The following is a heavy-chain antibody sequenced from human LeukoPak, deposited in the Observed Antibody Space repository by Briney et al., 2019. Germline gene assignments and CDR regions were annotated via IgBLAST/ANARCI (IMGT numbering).Heavy chain of an antibody. Sequence: PGGSLRLSCAASGFTFSSYEMNWVRQAPGKGLEWVSYISSSGSTIYYADSVKGRFTISRDNAKNSLYLQMNSLRAEDTAVYYCARDASSSGPIGYYGMDVWGQGTTVTVSS. V-gene: IGHV3-48*03. CDR2: ISSSGSTI. D-gene: IGHD6-19*01. CDR1: GFTFSSYE. CDR3: ARDASSSGPIGYYGMDV. J-gene: IGHJ6*02.